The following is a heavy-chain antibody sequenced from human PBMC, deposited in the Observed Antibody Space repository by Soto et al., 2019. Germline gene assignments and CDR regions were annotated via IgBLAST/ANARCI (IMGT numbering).Heavy chain of an antibody. V-gene: IGHV1-8*01. CDR2: MNPNSGNT. Sequence: ASVKVSCKASGYTFTSYDINWVRQATGQGLEWMGWMNPNSGNTGYAQKFQGRVTMTRNTSISTAYMELSSLRSEDTAVYYCARGRSPVVAAIYYYYYMDVWGEGTTVTVSS. CDR3: ARGRSPVVAAIYYYYYMDV. J-gene: IGHJ6*03. CDR1: GYTFTSYD. D-gene: IGHD2-15*01.